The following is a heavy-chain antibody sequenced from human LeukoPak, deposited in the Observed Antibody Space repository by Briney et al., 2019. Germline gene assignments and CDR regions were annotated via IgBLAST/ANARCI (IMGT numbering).Heavy chain of an antibody. CDR2: INPNSGGT. CDR1: GYTFTCYY. J-gene: IGHJ5*02. CDR3: ASFDYYDSSDSRFDP. V-gene: IGHV1-2*06. D-gene: IGHD3-22*01. Sequence: ASVKVSCKASGYTFTCYYMHWVRQAPGQGLEWMGRINPNSGGTNYAQKFQGRVTMTRDTSISTAYMELSRLRSDDTAVYYCASFDYYDSSDSRFDPWGQGTLVTVSS.